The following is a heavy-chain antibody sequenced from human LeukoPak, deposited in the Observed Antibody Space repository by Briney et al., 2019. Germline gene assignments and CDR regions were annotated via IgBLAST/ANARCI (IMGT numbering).Heavy chain of an antibody. J-gene: IGHJ4*02. CDR1: GYTLTELS. Sequence: ASVNVSCKVSGYTLTELSMHWVRQAPGKGLEWMGGFDPEDGETIYAQKFQGRVTMTEDTSTDTAYMELSSLRSEDTAVYYCATPHIAAAGIVFDYWGQGTLVTVSS. V-gene: IGHV1-24*01. CDR3: ATPHIAAAGIVFDY. CDR2: FDPEDGET. D-gene: IGHD6-13*01.